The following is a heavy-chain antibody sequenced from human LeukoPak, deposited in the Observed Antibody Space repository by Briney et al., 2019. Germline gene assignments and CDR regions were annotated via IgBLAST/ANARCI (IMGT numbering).Heavy chain of an antibody. V-gene: IGHV3-23*01. D-gene: IGHD4-11*01. CDR2: INGGGVNT. CDR3: AKDLYSNYGPADY. J-gene: IGHJ4*02. CDR1: GFTFSSYA. Sequence: PGGSLRLSCGASGFTFSSYAMSWARQAPGKGLEWVSTINGGGVNTHYADSVGGRFTISRDNSKNTLFLQMNSLRDEDTAVYYCAKDLYSNYGPADYWGQGNLVTVSS.